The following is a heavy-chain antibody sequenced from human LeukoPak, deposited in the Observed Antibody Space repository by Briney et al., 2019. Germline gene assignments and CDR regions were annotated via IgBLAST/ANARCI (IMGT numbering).Heavy chain of an antibody. CDR1: GFTFSSYG. V-gene: IGHV3-30*18. CDR3: AKVLVLTGYSGVDY. D-gene: IGHD3-9*01. CDR2: ISYDGSNK. Sequence: QTGGSLRLSCAASGFTFSSYGMHWVRQAPGKGLEWVAVISYDGSNKYYADSVKGRFTISRDNSKNTLYLQMNSLRAEDTAVYYCAKVLVLTGYSGVDYWGQGTLVTVSS. J-gene: IGHJ4*02.